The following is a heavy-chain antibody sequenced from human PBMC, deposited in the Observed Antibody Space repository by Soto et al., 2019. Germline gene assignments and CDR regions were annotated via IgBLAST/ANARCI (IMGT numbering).Heavy chain of an antibody. V-gene: IGHV4-39*02. CDR1: GGSISSSSYY. J-gene: IGHJ6*02. D-gene: IGHD3-22*01. CDR3: ARDYYDSSVLHDYYYGMDV. Sequence: PLETLSLTCTVSGGSISSSSYYWGWIGQPPGKGLEWIGSIYYSGSTYYNPSLKSRVTISVDTSKNQFSLKLGSVTAADTAVYYCARDYYDSSVLHDYYYGMDVWGQGTTVTVSS. CDR2: IYYSGST.